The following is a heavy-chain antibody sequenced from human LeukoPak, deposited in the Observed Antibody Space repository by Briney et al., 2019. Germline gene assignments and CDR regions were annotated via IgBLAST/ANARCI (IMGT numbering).Heavy chain of an antibody. CDR1: GFTFSSYA. J-gene: IGHJ4*02. CDR3: ARDPLGDYYFDF. CDR2: IGGSGGST. Sequence: PGGSLRLSCAASGFTFSSYAMSWVRQAPGKGLEWVSHIGGSGGSTYYADSVKGRVTISRDNSKNTPYLQMNSLRAEDTAVYYCARDPLGDYYFDFWGQGTLVTVSS. D-gene: IGHD4-17*01. V-gene: IGHV3-23*01.